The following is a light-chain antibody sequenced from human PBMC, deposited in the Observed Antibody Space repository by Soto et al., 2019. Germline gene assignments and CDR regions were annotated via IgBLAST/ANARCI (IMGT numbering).Light chain of an antibody. CDR2: RST. V-gene: IGLV1-47*01. CDR3: ASWDDSLSRLG. Sequence: QSVLTQPPSASGTPGQRVTISCSGSSSNIGSDHVYWYLQLPGTAPKLLIYRSTQRPSGVPDRFSGSKSGTSASLAISGLRSEDEADYYCASWDDSLSRLGFGTGTKLTVL. CDR1: SSNIGSDH. J-gene: IGLJ1*01.